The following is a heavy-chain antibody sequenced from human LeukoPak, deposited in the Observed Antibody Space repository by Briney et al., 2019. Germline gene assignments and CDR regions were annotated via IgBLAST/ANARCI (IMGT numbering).Heavy chain of an antibody. CDR1: GFTFSGYN. D-gene: IGHD1-1*01. V-gene: IGHV3-48*02. CDR3: ARDKDWNVDY. CDR2: ISSSSGII. J-gene: IGHJ4*02. Sequence: PGGSLRLSCAASGFTFSGYNMNWVRQAPGKGLEWVSYISSSSGIIYYADSVKGRFTISRDNAKNSLYLHMNSLRDKDTAVYYCARDKDWNVDYWDQGTLVTVSS.